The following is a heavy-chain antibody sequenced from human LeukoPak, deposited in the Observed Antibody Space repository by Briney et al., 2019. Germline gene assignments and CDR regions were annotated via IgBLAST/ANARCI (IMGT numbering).Heavy chain of an antibody. CDR1: GYTFTSYY. CDR3: ARAHGGHGSSTSGYTWSGWFDP. D-gene: IGHD2-2*02. J-gene: IGHJ5*02. V-gene: IGHV1-46*01. CDR2: INPSGGST. Sequence: ASVKVSCKASGYTFTSYYMHWVRQAPGQGLEWMGIINPSGGSTSYAQKFQGRVTMTRDMSTSTVYMELSSLRSEDTAVYYCARAHGGHGSSTSGYTWSGWFDPWGQGTLVTVSS.